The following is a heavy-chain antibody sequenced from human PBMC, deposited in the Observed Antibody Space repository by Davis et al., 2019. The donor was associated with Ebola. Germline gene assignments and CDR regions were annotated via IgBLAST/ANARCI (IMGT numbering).Heavy chain of an antibody. D-gene: IGHD5-18*01. CDR2: ISSSGSTI. Sequence: PGGSLRLSCAASGFTFSSYEMNWVRQAPGKGLEWVSYISSSGSTIYYADSVKGRFTISRDNAKNSLYLQMNSLRAEDTAVYYCARGAIQLWLSYFDYWGQGTLVTVSS. J-gene: IGHJ4*02. V-gene: IGHV3-48*03. CDR1: GFTFSSYE. CDR3: ARGAIQLWLSYFDY.